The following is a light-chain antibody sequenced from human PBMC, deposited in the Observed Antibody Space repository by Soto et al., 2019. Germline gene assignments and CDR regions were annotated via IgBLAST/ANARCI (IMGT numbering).Light chain of an antibody. J-gene: IGKJ2*01. Sequence: EIVVAQFPATRSVSPGERAALSCRASQNVGDDLAWYQQKPGQPPRLLIYAASTRATGVPARFSASGSGTEFTLTISSLQSEDFAVYYCQQYNKWRPYTFGQGTKVDIK. CDR1: QNVGDD. CDR3: QQYNKWRPYT. CDR2: AAS. V-gene: IGKV3-15*01.